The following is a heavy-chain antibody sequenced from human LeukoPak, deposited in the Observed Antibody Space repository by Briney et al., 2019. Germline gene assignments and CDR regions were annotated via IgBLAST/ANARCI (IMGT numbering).Heavy chain of an antibody. CDR2: IRSKANSYAT. J-gene: IGHJ4*02. CDR1: GFTFSGSA. V-gene: IGHV3-73*01. Sequence: PGGSLRLSCAASGFTFSGSAMHWVRQASGKGLEWVGRIRSKANSYATAYAASVKGRFTISRDDSKNTAYLQMNSLKTEDTAVYYCTRRENRGADYWGQGTLVTVSS. D-gene: IGHD2/OR15-2a*01. CDR3: TRRENRGADY.